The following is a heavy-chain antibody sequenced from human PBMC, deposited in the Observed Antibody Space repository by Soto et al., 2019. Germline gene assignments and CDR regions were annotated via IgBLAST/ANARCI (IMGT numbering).Heavy chain of an antibody. CDR1: GYTFTSYS. D-gene: IGHD6-19*01. V-gene: IGHV1-46*03. CDR2: INLSGRST. CDR3: ARTYSSGWYFGY. J-gene: IGHJ4*02. Sequence: QVPLVPSGAAVKKPGASVKVSCKASGYTFTSYSMHWVRQAPGQGLEWMGIINLSGRSTSYAQKFQGRVTMTRDTSTSTVYMELSSLRSEDTAVYYCARTYSSGWYFGYWGQGTLVTVSS.